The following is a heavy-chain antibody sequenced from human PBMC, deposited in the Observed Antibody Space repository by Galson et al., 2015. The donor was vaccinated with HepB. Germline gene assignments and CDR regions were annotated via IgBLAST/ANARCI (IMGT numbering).Heavy chain of an antibody. Sequence: ETLSLTCTVSTVSSGSISSYYWNWIRQPPGKGLEWIGSIYFSGSTNYNPSLKSRVTISLDTSKNQFSLKLGSVTAADTAVYYCARGEIATVRGAYSPGSYFDLWGRGTLVTVSS. D-gene: IGHD3-10*01. CDR1: TVSSGSISSYY. CDR3: ARGEIATVRGAYSPGSYFDL. CDR2: IYFSGST. J-gene: IGHJ2*01. V-gene: IGHV4-59*01.